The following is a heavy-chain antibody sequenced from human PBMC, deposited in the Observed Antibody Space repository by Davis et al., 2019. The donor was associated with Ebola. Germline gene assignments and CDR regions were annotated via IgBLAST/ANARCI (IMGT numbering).Heavy chain of an antibody. Sequence: PGGSQRLSCVASGFTFNNYAMSWVRQAPGKGLEWVSGISGNGESTNYADSVKGRFTVSRDNSKNTMYLQMNTLRDEDTAVYFCGPTGRLTYGIDVWGQGTTVTVSS. CDR3: GPTGRLTYGIDV. CDR2: ISGNGEST. D-gene: IGHD1-26*01. J-gene: IGHJ6*02. V-gene: IGHV3-23*01. CDR1: GFTFNNYA.